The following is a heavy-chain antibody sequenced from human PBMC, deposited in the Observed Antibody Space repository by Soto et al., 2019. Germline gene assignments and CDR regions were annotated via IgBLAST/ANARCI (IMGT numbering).Heavy chain of an antibody. CDR3: VKGSEVARQELDY. CDR1: GFSLSNCG. J-gene: IGHJ4*02. Sequence: GGSLRLSCAASGFSLSNCGMHWVRQAPGKGLEWVAAISSDGSDKYYSESVKGRFTISRDNSKNTLFLQMNSLRVEDTAVYYCVKGSEVARQELDYWGQGTLVTVSS. D-gene: IGHD2-15*01. V-gene: IGHV3-30*18. CDR2: ISSDGSDK.